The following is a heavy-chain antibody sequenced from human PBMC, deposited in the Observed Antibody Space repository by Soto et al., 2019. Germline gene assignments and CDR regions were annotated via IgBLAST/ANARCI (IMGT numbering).Heavy chain of an antibody. Sequence: SETLSLTCAVYGGSFSGYYWSWIRQPPGKGLEWIGEINHSGSTNYNPSLKSRVTISVDTSKNQFSLKLSSVTAADTAVYYCSNGVGIGIAAAVDVWGQGTLVTVSS. D-gene: IGHD6-13*01. J-gene: IGHJ4*02. CDR3: SNGVGIGIAAAVDV. CDR1: GGSFSGYY. V-gene: IGHV4-34*01. CDR2: INHSGST.